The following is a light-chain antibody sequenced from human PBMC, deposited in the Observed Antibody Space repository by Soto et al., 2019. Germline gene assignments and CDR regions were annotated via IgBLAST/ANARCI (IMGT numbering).Light chain of an antibody. CDR3: QHYENLPYT. CDR2: DKS. Sequence: DIQLTQSASSLSASVGDRVTITCQASQVITNYLNWYQQKPGKAPKLLIYDKSTLEIGVSSRFGGSGSGTDFTFTISGLQPEDIATYYCQHYENLPYTFGQGTKVEI. V-gene: IGKV1-33*01. J-gene: IGKJ2*01. CDR1: QVITNY.